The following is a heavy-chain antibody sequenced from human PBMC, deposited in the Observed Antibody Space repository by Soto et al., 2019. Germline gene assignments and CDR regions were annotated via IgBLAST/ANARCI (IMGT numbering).Heavy chain of an antibody. J-gene: IGHJ3*02. Sequence: EVQLVESGGGLVQPGGSLRLSCAASGFTFSSYWMSWVRQAPGKGLEWVANIKQDGSEKYYVDSVKGRFTISRDNAKNSLYLQMNSLRAEDTAVYYCARDQEQWLVENYDAFDIWGQGTMVTVSS. D-gene: IGHD6-19*01. CDR2: IKQDGSEK. V-gene: IGHV3-7*01. CDR1: GFTFSSYW. CDR3: ARDQEQWLVENYDAFDI.